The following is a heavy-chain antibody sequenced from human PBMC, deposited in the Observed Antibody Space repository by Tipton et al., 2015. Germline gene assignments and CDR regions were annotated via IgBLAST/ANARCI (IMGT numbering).Heavy chain of an antibody. J-gene: IGHJ4*02. CDR3: AREDTAIDFDY. V-gene: IGHV3-9*01. CDR2: ISWNSGSI. D-gene: IGHD5-18*01. Sequence: SLRLSCAASGFTFDDYAMHWVRQAPGKGLEWVSGISWNSGSIDYADSVKGRFTISRDNAKNTLYLQMNSLRAEDTAVYYCAREDTAIDFDYWGQGTLVTVSS. CDR1: GFTFDDYA.